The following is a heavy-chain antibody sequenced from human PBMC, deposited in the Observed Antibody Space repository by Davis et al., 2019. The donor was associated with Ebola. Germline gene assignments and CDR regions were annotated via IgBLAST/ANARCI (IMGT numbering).Heavy chain of an antibody. Sequence: MPSETLSLTCAVYGGSFSGYYWSWIRQPPGKGLEWIGEINHSGSTNYNPSLKSRVTISVDTSKDQFSLKLSSVTAADTAVYYCARESIAAAGTSSFDYWGQGTLVTVSS. CDR3: ARESIAAAGTSSFDY. D-gene: IGHD6-13*01. CDR2: INHSGST. J-gene: IGHJ4*02. V-gene: IGHV4-34*01. CDR1: GGSFSGYY.